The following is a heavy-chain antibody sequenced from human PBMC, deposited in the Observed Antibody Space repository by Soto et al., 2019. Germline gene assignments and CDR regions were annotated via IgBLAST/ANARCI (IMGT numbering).Heavy chain of an antibody. CDR1: GYTFTSYG. CDR2: ISAYNGDT. V-gene: IGHV1-18*01. CDR3: ARYRGSGSSPSEAYYSYGMDV. D-gene: IGHD6-6*01. Sequence: ASVKVSCKASGYTFTSYGISWVRQAPGQGLEWMGWISAYNGDTNYAQKLQGRVTMTTDTSTSTAYMELRSLRSDDTAVYYCARYRGSGSSPSEAYYSYGMDVWG. J-gene: IGHJ6*02.